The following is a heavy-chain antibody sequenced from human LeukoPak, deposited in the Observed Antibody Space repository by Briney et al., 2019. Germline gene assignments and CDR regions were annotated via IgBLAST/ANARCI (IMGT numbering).Heavy chain of an antibody. CDR3: ARGWRYNFDH. D-gene: IGHD2-15*01. J-gene: IGHJ4*02. Sequence: PSETLSLTCIVSGGSIRSSYWSWFRQPAGKGLEWIGRIYTSGSTNYNPSLNSRVTMSVDTSNNHFSLKLSSVTAADTAVYYCARGWRYNFDHWGQGTLVTVSS. CDR1: GGSIRSSY. V-gene: IGHV4-4*07. CDR2: IYTSGST.